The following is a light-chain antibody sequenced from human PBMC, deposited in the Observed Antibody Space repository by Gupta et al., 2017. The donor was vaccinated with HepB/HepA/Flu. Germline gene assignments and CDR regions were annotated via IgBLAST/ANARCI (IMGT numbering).Light chain of an antibody. CDR3: HQRSTLMA. CDR2: DAS. V-gene: IGKV3-11*01. J-gene: IGKJ5*01. CDR1: QSVSSY. Sequence: EIVLTQSPATLSLSPGERATLSCRASQSVSSYLAWYQQKPGQAPRLLIYDASNRASGNPDRFSGGGSAKDFTLTSSRREAEDFAVYYGHQRSTLMAFGQGTLVDIK.